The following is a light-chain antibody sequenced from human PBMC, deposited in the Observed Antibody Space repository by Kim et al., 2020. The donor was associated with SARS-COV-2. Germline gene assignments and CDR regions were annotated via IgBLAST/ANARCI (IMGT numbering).Light chain of an antibody. Sequence: SVSPGQTARITCAGDALPKQYAYWYQQKPGQAPVLVIYKDSERPSGIPERFAGSSSGTTVTLTISGVQAEDEADYYCQSADSSVLFGGGTQLTVL. CDR2: KDS. CDR3: QSADSSVL. CDR1: ALPKQY. V-gene: IGLV3-25*03. J-gene: IGLJ3*02.